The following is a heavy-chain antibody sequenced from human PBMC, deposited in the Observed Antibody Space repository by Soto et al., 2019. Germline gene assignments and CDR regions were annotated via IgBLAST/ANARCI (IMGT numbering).Heavy chain of an antibody. J-gene: IGHJ4*02. CDR2: IDPSDSYT. Sequence: EVQLVQSGAEVKKPGESLRISCKGSGYSFTSYWISWVRQMPGKGLEWMGRIDPSDSYTNYSPSFQGHVTISADKSISTAYLQWSSLKASDTAMYYCARRHFSSSGYYSNFDYWGQGTLVTVSS. D-gene: IGHD3-22*01. V-gene: IGHV5-10-1*01. CDR1: GYSFTSYW. CDR3: ARRHFSSSGYYSNFDY.